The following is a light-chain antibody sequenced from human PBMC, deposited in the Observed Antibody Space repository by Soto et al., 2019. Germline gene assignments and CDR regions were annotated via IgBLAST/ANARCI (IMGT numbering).Light chain of an antibody. V-gene: IGKV1-9*01. CDR3: QQLHGYPIT. CDR2: DAF. J-gene: IGKJ5*01. CDR1: QGISSC. Sequence: DIQMNQSPSSLSTSGGDRVTITCRASQGISSCLSWYQQIPGKAPKLLIYDAFTLQSGVPSRFSGSGSGTHFTLTISSLQPEDFATYYCQQLHGYPITFGQGTRLEI.